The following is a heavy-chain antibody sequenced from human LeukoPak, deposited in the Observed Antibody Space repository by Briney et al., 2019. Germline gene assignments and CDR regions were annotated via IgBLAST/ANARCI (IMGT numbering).Heavy chain of an antibody. V-gene: IGHV1-69*06. Sequence: SVKVSCKASGGTFSSYAISWVRQAPGQGLEWMGGIIPIFGTANYAQKFQGRVTITADKSTSTAYMELSSLRSEDTAVYYCARADWLTAGFYYYMDVWGKGTTVTVSS. CDR1: GGTFSSYA. J-gene: IGHJ6*03. CDR2: IIPIFGTA. D-gene: IGHD3-9*01. CDR3: ARADWLTAGFYYYMDV.